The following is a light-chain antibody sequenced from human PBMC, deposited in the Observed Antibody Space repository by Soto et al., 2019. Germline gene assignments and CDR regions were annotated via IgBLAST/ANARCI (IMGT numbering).Light chain of an antibody. J-gene: IGKJ2*01. CDR1: QTIDTY. V-gene: IGKV1-39*01. CDR3: QQSTDTPYT. CDR2: AAS. Sequence: DIQMTQSPSSLSASVGDRVTITCRASQTIDTYLNWYQQNPGKAPKLLIYAASTLKNGVPSRFSGSGSGTDFTLTISRLQPEYFATYYCQQSTDTPYTFGQGTKLEIK.